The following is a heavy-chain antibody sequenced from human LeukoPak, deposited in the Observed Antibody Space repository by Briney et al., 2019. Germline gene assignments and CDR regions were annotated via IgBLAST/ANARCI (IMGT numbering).Heavy chain of an antibody. D-gene: IGHD6-19*01. Sequence: SETLSLTCTVSGGSISGGGYYWRWIRQHPGKGLEWIGDIHNSGITYYNPSLKSRVTILVDTSKNQFSLNLTSVTAADTAVYYCARDRYSSGDKWFDPWGQGTQVIVSS. CDR3: ARDRYSSGDKWFDP. V-gene: IGHV4-31*03. CDR2: IHNSGIT. J-gene: IGHJ5*02. CDR1: GGSISGGGYY.